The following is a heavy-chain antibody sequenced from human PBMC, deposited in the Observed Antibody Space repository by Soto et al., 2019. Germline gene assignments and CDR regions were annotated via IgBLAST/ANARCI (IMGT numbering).Heavy chain of an antibody. CDR1: GYSFTSYW. V-gene: IGHV5-10-1*01. CDR3: ARRLGQQLVTFDY. Sequence: GESLKISCKGSGYSFTSYWISWVRQMPGKGLEWMGRIDPSDSYTNYSPSFQGHVTISADKSISTACLQWSSLKASDTAMYYCARRLGQQLVTFDYWGQGTLVTVSS. CDR2: IDPSDSYT. J-gene: IGHJ4*02. D-gene: IGHD6-13*01.